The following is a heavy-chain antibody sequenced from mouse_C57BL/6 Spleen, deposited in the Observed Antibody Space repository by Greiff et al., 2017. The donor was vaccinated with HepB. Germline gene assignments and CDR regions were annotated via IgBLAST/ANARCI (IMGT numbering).Heavy chain of an antibody. CDR3: VINGYYGSSPFDY. J-gene: IGHJ2*01. CDR1: GYSFTDYN. Sequence: VQLKQSGPELVKPGASVKISCKASGYSFTDYNMNWVKQSNGKSLEWIGVINPNYGTTSYNQKFKGKATLTVDQSSSTAYMQLNSLTSEDSAVYYCVINGYYGSSPFDYWGQGTTLTVSS. CDR2: INPNYGTT. D-gene: IGHD1-1*01. V-gene: IGHV1-39*01.